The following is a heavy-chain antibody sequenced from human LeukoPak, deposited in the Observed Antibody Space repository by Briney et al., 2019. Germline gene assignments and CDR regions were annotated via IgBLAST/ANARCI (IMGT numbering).Heavy chain of an antibody. CDR2: INPNSGGT. CDR3: ARDRARLITGTTLGV. D-gene: IGHD1-20*01. CDR1: GYTFTGYY. V-gene: IGHV1-2*06. Sequence: ASVKVSCKASGYTFTGYYMRWVRQAPGQGLEWMGRINPNSGGTNYAQKFRGRVTMTRDTSISTAYMELSRLRSDDTAVYYCARDRARLITGTTLGVWGQGTMVTVSS. J-gene: IGHJ3*01.